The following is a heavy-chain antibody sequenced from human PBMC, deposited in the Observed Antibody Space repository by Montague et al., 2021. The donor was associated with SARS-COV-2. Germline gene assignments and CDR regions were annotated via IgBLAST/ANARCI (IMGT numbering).Heavy chain of an antibody. CDR2: IYYSGST. V-gene: IGHV4-31*03. D-gene: IGHD2-21*01. CDR3: ARLRGGTPGEH. CDR1: GGSISSGGYY. J-gene: IGHJ4*02. Sequence: TLSLTCTVSGGSISSGGYYWSWIRQRPGKGLEWIAYIYYSGSTYYNPSLKSRVSISVDTSKNQFSLKLTSAIAANTAVYYCARLRGGTPGEHWGQGALVTVSS.